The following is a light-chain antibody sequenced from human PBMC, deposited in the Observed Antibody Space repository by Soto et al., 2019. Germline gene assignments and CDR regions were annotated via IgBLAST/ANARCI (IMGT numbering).Light chain of an antibody. CDR1: QNLLHSNGYNY. CDR2: LGS. CDR3: MQSLQTPLT. V-gene: IGKV2-28*01. J-gene: IGKJ4*01. Sequence: DIVMTQSPLSLPVTPGEPASISCRSSQNLLHSNGYNYLDWYLQKPGQSPQLLIFLGSNRASGVPDRSSVSRSVTDFTLKISRAEAEDVGVYYCMQSLQTPLTFGGGTKVESK.